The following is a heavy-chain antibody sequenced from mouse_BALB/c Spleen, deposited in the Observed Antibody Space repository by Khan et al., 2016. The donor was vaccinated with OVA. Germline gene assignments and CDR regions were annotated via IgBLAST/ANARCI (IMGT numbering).Heavy chain of an antibody. D-gene: IGHD4-1*01. Sequence: EVELVESGGDLVKPGGSLKLSCAASGFTFSSYSMSWVRQTPDKRLEWVATISSDGDYTYYPDSVKGRFTISRDNAKNTLYLQMSSLKSEDTAMDYFASHLTGSFAYWGQGTLVTVSA. J-gene: IGHJ3*01. CDR2: ISSDGDYT. V-gene: IGHV5-6*01. CDR3: ASHLTGSFAY. CDR1: GFTFSSYS.